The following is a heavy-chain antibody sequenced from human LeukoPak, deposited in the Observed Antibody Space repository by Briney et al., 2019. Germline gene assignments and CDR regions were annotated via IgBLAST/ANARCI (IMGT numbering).Heavy chain of an antibody. V-gene: IGHV3-15*01. J-gene: IGHJ4*02. CDR2: IKSKTDGGTT. CDR1: GFTFSNAW. CDR3: TTASGRFGY. Sequence: GGSLRLSCAASGFTFSNAWMSWVRQAPGKGLEWVGCIKSKTDGGTTDYAAPVKGRFTISRDDSKNTLYLQMNSLKTEDTAVYYCTTASGRFGYWGQGTLVTVSS. D-gene: IGHD3-10*01.